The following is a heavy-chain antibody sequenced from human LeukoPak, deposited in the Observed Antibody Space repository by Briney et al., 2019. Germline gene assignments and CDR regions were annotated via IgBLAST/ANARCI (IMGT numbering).Heavy chain of an antibody. J-gene: IGHJ4*02. CDR2: IYSGGFT. D-gene: IGHD2-15*01. Sequence: GGSLRLSCAASGFTISNNYIRWLRQAPGKGLEWVSHIYSGGFTQFAGSVRGRFTMSRDSSKNTLYLQMNNLRADDTAVYYCAKARYDGEVMIAATDYWGQGTLVTVSS. CDR1: GFTISNNY. V-gene: IGHV3-66*01. CDR3: AKARYDGEVMIAATDY.